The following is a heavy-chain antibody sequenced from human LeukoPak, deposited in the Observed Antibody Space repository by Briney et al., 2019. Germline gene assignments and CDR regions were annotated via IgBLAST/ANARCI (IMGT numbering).Heavy chain of an antibody. J-gene: IGHJ4*02. Sequence: GGSLRLSCAASGFTFSSYAMSWVRQAPGKGLESVPTISATCGSTFYADSVKGRFTISRDNSKDTLYLQINSLRAEDTAVYFCAKVQTTVVSPPDSWGQGTLVTVSS. CDR2: ISATCGST. V-gene: IGHV3-23*01. D-gene: IGHD4-23*01. CDR1: GFTFSSYA. CDR3: AKVQTTVVSPPDS.